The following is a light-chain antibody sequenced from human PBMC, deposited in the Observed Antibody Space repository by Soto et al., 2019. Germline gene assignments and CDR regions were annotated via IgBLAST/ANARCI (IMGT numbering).Light chain of an antibody. J-gene: IGKJ2*01. CDR3: QQYDSLPYT. V-gene: IGKV1-33*01. CDR2: DAS. CDR1: EDITNY. Sequence: DLQMTQSPSSLSASVGDRVTITCQASEDITNYLNWYQQKPGKVPKLLIYDASNLEVGVPSRFSGSGSGTDFTITISSLQPEDMATYYCQQYDSLPYTVGQGTKLEIK.